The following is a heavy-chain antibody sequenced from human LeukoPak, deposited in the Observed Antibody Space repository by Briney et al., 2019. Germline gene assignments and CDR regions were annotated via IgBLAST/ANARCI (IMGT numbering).Heavy chain of an antibody. D-gene: IGHD2-2*01. CDR1: GYSFTSYW. Sequence: GESLKISCKGSGYSFTSYWIGWVRQMPGKGLEWMGIIYPDDSDTRYSPSFQGQVTISADKSISTAYLQWSSLKASDSAIYYCATSARSSAGRGYFDNWGQGALVAVSS. CDR2: IYPDDSDT. V-gene: IGHV5-51*01. CDR3: ATSARSSAGRGYFDN. J-gene: IGHJ4*02.